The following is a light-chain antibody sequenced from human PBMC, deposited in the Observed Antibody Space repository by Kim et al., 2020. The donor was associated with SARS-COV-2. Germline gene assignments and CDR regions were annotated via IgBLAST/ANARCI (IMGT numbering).Light chain of an antibody. CDR1: SSDVGGYNY. Sequence: QSALTQPASVSGSPGQSFTISCSGTSSDVGGYNYVSWYQQHPGNAPKLMIYDVSNRPSGVSNRFSGSKSGNTASLTISGLQAEDEADYYCSSYTSSSTVVFGGGTQLTVL. V-gene: IGLV2-14*03. CDR2: DVS. CDR3: SSYTSSSTVV. J-gene: IGLJ2*01.